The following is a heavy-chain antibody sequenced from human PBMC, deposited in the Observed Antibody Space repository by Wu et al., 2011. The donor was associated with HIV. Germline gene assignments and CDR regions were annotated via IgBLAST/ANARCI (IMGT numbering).Heavy chain of an antibody. CDR1: GAPQQLC. J-gene: IGHJ4*02. Sequence: SGAVRWRKDLGPSVKVVLARTSGAPQQLCYQLGATGPWTRLEWMGRIIPIFGTAIYAHKFQGRLTITADKSSNTASMELTSLKSEDTAVYYCATDPTIAVAGTKSFWGRGTLVSVSS. CDR3: ATDPTIAVAGTKSF. CDR2: IIPIFGTA. V-gene: IGHV1-69*06. D-gene: IGHD6-19*01.